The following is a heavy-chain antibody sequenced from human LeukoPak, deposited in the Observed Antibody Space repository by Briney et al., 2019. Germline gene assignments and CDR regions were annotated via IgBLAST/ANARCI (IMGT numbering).Heavy chain of an antibody. D-gene: IGHD2-2*01. CDR2: ISPDGSGT. CDR3: ANTTIVRPASPYMDV. J-gene: IGHJ6*03. CDR1: GFYFSTTW. Sequence: GGSLRLSCAASGFYFSTTWMAWVRHRPRHGLEWVANISPDGSGTYYVESVEGRFFISTDNTRDSVYLQMHSLRAEDTAVYYCANTTIVRPASPYMDVWGRGATVSVPS. V-gene: IGHV3-7*01.